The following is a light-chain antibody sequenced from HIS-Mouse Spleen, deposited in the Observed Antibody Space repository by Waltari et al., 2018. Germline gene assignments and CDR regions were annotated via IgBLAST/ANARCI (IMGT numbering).Light chain of an antibody. V-gene: IGLV1-47*01. CDR3: AAWDDSLSGPV. CDR2: GNN. CDR1: SSNIGSNY. Sequence: QSVLTQPPSASGTPGQRVTISCSGSSSNIGSNYVYWYQQRPGTAPKILIYGNNQRPSGAPDQFCGSQSGTSASLAISGLRSEDEADYYCAAWDDSLSGPVFGGGTKLTVL. J-gene: IGLJ3*02.